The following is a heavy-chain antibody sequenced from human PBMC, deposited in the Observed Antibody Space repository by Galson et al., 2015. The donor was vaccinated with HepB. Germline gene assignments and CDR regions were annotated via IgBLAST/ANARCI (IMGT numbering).Heavy chain of an antibody. CDR3: ARGGGITMVRGVRVGGAFEI. V-gene: IGHV3-53*01. CDR2: IYSGGST. J-gene: IGHJ3*02. CDR1: GFTVSSNY. Sequence: SLRLSCAASGFTVSSNYMSWVRQAPGKGLEWVSVIYSGGSTYYADSVKGRFTISRDNSKNTLYLQMNSLRAEDTAVYYCARGGGITMVRGVRVGGAFEIWGQGTMVTVSS. D-gene: IGHD3-10*01.